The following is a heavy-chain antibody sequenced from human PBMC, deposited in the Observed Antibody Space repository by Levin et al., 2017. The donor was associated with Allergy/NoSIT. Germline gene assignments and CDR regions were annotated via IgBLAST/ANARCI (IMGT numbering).Heavy chain of an antibody. CDR1: NYSGKSFFY. CDR3: TRDGR. V-gene: IGHV4-38-2*02. Sequence: SETLSLTCAASNYSGKSFFYWGWIRQSPTKGLEWIASIFQSGRAYYAPSLKSRLTISTDTAKSHLSLKLRSVTAADTATYYCTRDGRWGQGILVTVSS. CDR2: IFQSGRA. D-gene: IGHD2-15*01. J-gene: IGHJ4*02.